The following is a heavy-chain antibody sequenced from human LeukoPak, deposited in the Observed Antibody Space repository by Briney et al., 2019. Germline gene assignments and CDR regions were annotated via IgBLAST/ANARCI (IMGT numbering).Heavy chain of an antibody. Sequence: ASVKVSCKAAGYTFTSYGISWVRQAPGQGREWMGWISAYNGNTNYAQKLQGRVTMTTDTSTSTAYMELRSLRSDETAVYYCARDEHYDSSGYSDAFDIWGQGTMVTVSS. V-gene: IGHV1-18*01. J-gene: IGHJ3*02. CDR3: ARDEHYDSSGYSDAFDI. CDR2: ISAYNGNT. D-gene: IGHD3-22*01. CDR1: GYTFTSYG.